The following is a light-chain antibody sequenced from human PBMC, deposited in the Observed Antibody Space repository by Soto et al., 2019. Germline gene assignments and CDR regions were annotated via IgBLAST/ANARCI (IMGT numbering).Light chain of an antibody. J-gene: IGKJ1*01. CDR2: RAP. CDR1: QGVSSNH. V-gene: IGKV3-20*01. CDR3: QQYGDLPWT. Sequence: FTQSPGTLSSCPGERATLSCRASQGVSSNHSAWYQQKPGQAPKLLIYRAPSRPTGTPDRFRGSGSRTHFTLTINTLEPDNFAVYYSQQYGDLPWTFDQGTKVDIK.